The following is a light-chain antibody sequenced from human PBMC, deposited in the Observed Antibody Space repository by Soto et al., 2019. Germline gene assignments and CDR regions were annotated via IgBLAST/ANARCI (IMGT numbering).Light chain of an antibody. CDR1: LSISSW. Sequence: DIQMTQSPSTLSASVGDSVIITCRASLSISSWLAWYQQKPGKAPKLLFYKASSLESGVPSRFSGSGSGTEFTLTNSSLQPDDFATYCGKQYNSYPMNTFGKRTKVETK. J-gene: IGKJ2*01. CDR3: KQYNSYPMNT. CDR2: KAS. V-gene: IGKV1-5*03.